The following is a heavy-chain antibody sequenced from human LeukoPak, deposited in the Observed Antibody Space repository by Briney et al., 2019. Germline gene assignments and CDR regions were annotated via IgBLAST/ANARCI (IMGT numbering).Heavy chain of an antibody. J-gene: IGHJ6*04. CDR1: GYSISSGYY. V-gene: IGHV4-38-2*01. CDR3: ARASGSYGSGSYYYYGMDV. Sequence: SETLSLTCAVSGYSISSGYYWGWIRQPPGKGLEWIGSIFHSGNTYYNPSLKSRVNMSVDTSKNQISLKLSSVTAADTAVYYCARASGSYGSGSYYYYGMDVWGKGTTVTVSS. D-gene: IGHD3-10*01. CDR2: IFHSGNT.